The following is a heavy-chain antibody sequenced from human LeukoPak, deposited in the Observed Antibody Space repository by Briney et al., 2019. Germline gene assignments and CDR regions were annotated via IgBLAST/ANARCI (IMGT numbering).Heavy chain of an antibody. D-gene: IGHD4-17*01. V-gene: IGHV1-2*06. Sequence: ASVKXSCKASGYTFTGYYMHWVRQAPGQGNERMGRINPNSGGTNYAQKLQGRVTINTDTSTSTAYMELRSLRSDDTAVYYCARGATVTRPHFDYWGQGTLVTVSS. J-gene: IGHJ4*02. CDR3: ARGATVTRPHFDY. CDR1: GYTFTGYY. CDR2: INPNSGGT.